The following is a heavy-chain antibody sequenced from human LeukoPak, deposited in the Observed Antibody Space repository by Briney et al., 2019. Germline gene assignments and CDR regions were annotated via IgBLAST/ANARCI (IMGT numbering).Heavy chain of an antibody. CDR2: ISAYNGNT. V-gene: IGHV1-18*04. CDR1: GYTFTSYG. Sequence: GASVKVSCKTSGYTFTSYGISWVRQAPGQGLEWMGWISAYNGNTNYALKLQGRVTMTTDTSTSTAYMELRSLRSDDTAVYYCARTLAYGSGSYSGYYWGQGTLVTVSS. D-gene: IGHD3-10*01. CDR3: ARTLAYGSGSYSGYY. J-gene: IGHJ4*02.